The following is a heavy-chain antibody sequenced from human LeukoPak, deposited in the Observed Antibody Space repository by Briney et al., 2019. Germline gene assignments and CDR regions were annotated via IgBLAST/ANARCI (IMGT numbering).Heavy chain of an antibody. J-gene: IGHJ6*02. V-gene: IGHV1-18*01. CDR3: ATSCSGWYSIVRFYYYYGMDV. D-gene: IGHD6-19*01. CDR2: ISAYNGNT. Sequence: GASVKVSCKASGYIFTSYGISWVRQAPGQGLEWMGWISAYNGNTNYAQKVQGRVTMTTDTSTSTAYMELRSLRSEDTAVYYCATSCSGWYSIVRFYYYYGMDVWGQGTTVTVSS. CDR1: GYIFTSYG.